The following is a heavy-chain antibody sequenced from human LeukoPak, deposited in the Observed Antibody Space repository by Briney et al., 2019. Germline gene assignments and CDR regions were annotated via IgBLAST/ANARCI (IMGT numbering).Heavy chain of an antibody. CDR1: GYTFTSYG. J-gene: IGHJ3*02. CDR2: ISAYNGNT. V-gene: IGHV1-18*01. CDR3: ARDCSFVAGANPGDAFDI. D-gene: IGHD1-26*01. Sequence: ASVKVSCKASGYTFTSYGISWVRQAPGQGLEWMGWISAYNGNTNYAQKLQGRVTMTTDTSTSIAYMVLRSLRSDDTAVYYCARDCSFVAGANPGDAFDIWGQGTMVTVSS.